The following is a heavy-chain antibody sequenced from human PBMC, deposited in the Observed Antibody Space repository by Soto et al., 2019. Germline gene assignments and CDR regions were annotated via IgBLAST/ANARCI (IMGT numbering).Heavy chain of an antibody. D-gene: IGHD3-16*01. CDR2: ISPYTGNT. V-gene: IGHV1-18*01. Sequence: QVQLEQSGDEVKKPGASVKVSCKASGYIFVNYGIAWVRQAPGQGLEWLGWISPYTGNTYYATKVQGRLTLTPDTSASLSCMDTGSLTSAATAVYSLAMVDLYVTPTPQHVWGQGTTVTVSS. CDR1: GYIFVNYG. CDR3: AMVDLYVTPTPQHV. J-gene: IGHJ6*02.